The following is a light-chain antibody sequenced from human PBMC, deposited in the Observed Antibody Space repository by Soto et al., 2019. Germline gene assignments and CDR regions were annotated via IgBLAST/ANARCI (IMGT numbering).Light chain of an antibody. CDR2: GAS. Sequence: EIVMTQSPVILSVSPGETATLSCRASQSVSSNLAWYQQKPGQAPRLLIYGASTRATDIPARFSGSGSGTEFTLTISSLQSEAFAVYYCQKYNNFWTFGQGTKVEIK. CDR3: QKYNNFWT. V-gene: IGKV3-15*01. CDR1: QSVSSN. J-gene: IGKJ1*01.